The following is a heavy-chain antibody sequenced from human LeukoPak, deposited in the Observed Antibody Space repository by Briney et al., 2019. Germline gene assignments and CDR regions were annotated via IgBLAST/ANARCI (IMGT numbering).Heavy chain of an antibody. CDR2: ISPSSGYA. D-gene: IGHD1-1*01. CDR1: GFTFSDYY. CDR3: AKFPGTTSPPDY. Sequence: GGSLRLSCAASGFTFSDYYMTWIRQAPGKGLEWLSYISPSSGYAPYADSVKGRFTISRDNSKNTLYLQMNSLRAEDTAVYYCAKFPGTTSPPDYWGQGTLVTVSS. J-gene: IGHJ4*02. V-gene: IGHV3-11*03.